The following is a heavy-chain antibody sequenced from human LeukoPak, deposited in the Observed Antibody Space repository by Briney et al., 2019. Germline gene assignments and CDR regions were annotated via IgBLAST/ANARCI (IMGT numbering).Heavy chain of an antibody. Sequence: ASVKVSCKASGYTFTSYGISWVRQAPGQGLEWMRWISAYNGNTNYAQKLQGRVTMTTDTSTSTAYMELRSLRSDDTAVYYCARVTMIVGAPRGFDYWGQGTLVTVSS. CDR1: GYTFTSYG. V-gene: IGHV1-18*01. J-gene: IGHJ4*02. CDR2: ISAYNGNT. D-gene: IGHD3-22*01. CDR3: ARVTMIVGAPRGFDY.